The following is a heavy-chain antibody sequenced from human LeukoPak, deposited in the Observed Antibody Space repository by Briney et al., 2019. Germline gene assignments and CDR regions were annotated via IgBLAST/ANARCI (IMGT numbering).Heavy chain of an antibody. V-gene: IGHV1-46*03. CDR3: ARDHVVVIKSRAKGSAFDI. J-gene: IGHJ3*02. CDR2: INPGGGST. Sequence: ASVKVSCKASGYTFTSYYMHWVRQAPGQGLEWMGIINPGGGSTSYAQKFQGRVTMTRDTSTSTVYMELSSLRSEDTAVYYCARDHVVVIKSRAKGSAFDIWGQGTMVTVSS. CDR1: GYTFTSYY. D-gene: IGHD3-22*01.